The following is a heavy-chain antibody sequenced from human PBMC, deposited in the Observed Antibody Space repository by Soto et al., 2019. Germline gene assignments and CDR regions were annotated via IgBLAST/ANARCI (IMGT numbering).Heavy chain of an antibody. CDR2: ISYDGGNK. V-gene: IGHV3-30*18. D-gene: IGHD2-15*01. Sequence: GGSLRPSCAASGFTFSSYAMHWVRKAPGKGLEGVAVISYDGGNKYYADSVKGRFTISRDNSKNTLYLQMNSLRAEDTAVYYCAKDLRWLQFSYFDYWGQGTLVTVSS. CDR1: GFTFSSYA. CDR3: AKDLRWLQFSYFDY. J-gene: IGHJ4*02.